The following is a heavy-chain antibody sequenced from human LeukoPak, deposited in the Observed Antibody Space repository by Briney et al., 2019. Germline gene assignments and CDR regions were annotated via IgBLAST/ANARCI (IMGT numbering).Heavy chain of an antibody. D-gene: IGHD3-10*01. J-gene: IGHJ4*02. Sequence: GGSLRLSCAASGFTFSSYWMHWVRQAPGKGLVWVSRINSDGNSASYADSVKGQFTISRDNAKNTVYLQTNSLRAGDTAVYYCARDPDFGSGTYGDYWGQGTLVTVSS. V-gene: IGHV3-74*01. CDR2: INSDGNSA. CDR1: GFTFSSYW. CDR3: ARDPDFGSGTYGDY.